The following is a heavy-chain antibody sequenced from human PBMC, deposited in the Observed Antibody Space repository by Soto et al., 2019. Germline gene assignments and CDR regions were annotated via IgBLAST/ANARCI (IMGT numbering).Heavy chain of an antibody. CDR3: GSSESCSCLPRLDF. CDR1: GFTVSSKY. V-gene: IGHV3-53*01. J-gene: IGHJ4*02. Sequence: GGSLRLSCAASGFTVSSKYMSWVRQAPGKVLGWVSAIFRGGSKYYADCVKGRFTISRANSKNTLSLHMESRRAADTAAFYCGSSESCSCLPRLDFWGQGTLVTVSS. D-gene: IGHD6-6*01. CDR2: IFRGGSK.